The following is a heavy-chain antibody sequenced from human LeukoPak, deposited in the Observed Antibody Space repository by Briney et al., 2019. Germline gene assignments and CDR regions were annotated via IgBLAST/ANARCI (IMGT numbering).Heavy chain of an antibody. D-gene: IGHD3-3*01. CDR3: ARFWSGYSYFDY. Sequence: PGGTLRLSCAASGFTFSSYGMNWVRQAPGKGLEWIGYIYYSGSTNYNPSLKSRVTISVDTSKNQFSLKLSSVTAADTAVYYCARFWSGYSYFDYWGQGTLVTVSS. V-gene: IGHV4-59*01. CDR1: GFTFSSYG. CDR2: IYYSGST. J-gene: IGHJ4*02.